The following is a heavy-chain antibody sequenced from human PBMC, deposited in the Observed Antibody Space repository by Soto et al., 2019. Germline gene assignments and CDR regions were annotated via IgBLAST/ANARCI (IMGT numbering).Heavy chain of an antibody. CDR3: AKDLYDFWSGYYSRYYYYGMDV. V-gene: IGHV3-30*18. CDR1: GFTFSSYG. CDR2: ISYDGSNK. D-gene: IGHD3-3*01. Sequence: GGSLRLSCAASGFTFSSYGMHWVRQAPGKGLEWVAVISYDGSNKYYADSVKGRFTISRDNSKNTLYLQMNSLRAEDTAVYYCAKDLYDFWSGYYSRYYYYGMDVWGQGTTVTVPS. J-gene: IGHJ6*02.